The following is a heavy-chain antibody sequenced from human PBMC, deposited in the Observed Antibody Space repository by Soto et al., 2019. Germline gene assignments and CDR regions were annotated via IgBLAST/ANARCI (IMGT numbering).Heavy chain of an antibody. V-gene: IGHV4-31*03. CDR1: GGSISSGGYY. J-gene: IGHJ4*02. D-gene: IGHD3-3*01. Sequence: SETLSLTCTVSGGSISSGGYYWSWIRQHPGKGLEWIGYIYYSGSTYYNPSLKSRVTISVDTSKNQFSLKLSSVTAADTAVYYCARVPPYYDFWSGHFDYWGQGTLVTVSS. CDR2: IYYSGST. CDR3: ARVPPYYDFWSGHFDY.